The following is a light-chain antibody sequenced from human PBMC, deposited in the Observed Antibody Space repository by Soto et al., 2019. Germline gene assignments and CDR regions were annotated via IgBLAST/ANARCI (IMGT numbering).Light chain of an antibody. CDR3: CSYAGRYTYV. CDR1: SSDVGGYNF. CDR2: DVN. Sequence: QSALTQPRSVSGSPGQSVTISCTGTSSDVGGYNFVSWYQQYPGKAPKVIIYDVNERPSGVPDRFSGSKSSNTASLTISGLQAEDEADYYCCSYAGRYTYVFGTGTKVTVL. V-gene: IGLV2-11*01. J-gene: IGLJ1*01.